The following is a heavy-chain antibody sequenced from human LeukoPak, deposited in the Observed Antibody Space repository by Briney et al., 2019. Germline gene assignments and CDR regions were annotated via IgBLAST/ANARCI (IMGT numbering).Heavy chain of an antibody. CDR1: GLTFRTYS. CDR2: ISYDGRQK. D-gene: IGHD5-12*01. Sequence: GGSLRVSCAPSGLTFRTYSMHWVRQAPGKGLEGVAVISYDGRQKYYADSVKGRFTISRDNSKNTLYLQMNSLRAEDTAVYYCAREYSGYGTYYNGMDGWGQGTTVTVSS. CDR3: AREYSGYGTYYNGMDG. V-gene: IGHV3-30*04. J-gene: IGHJ6*02.